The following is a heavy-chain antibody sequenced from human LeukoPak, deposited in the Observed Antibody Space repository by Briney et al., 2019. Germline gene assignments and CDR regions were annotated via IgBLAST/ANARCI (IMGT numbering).Heavy chain of an antibody. Sequence: PSVKVSCKASAYTFTSHYMHWVRQPHGQGLEWMGIINPSGGSTSYAQKFQGRVTMTRDTSTSTVYMELSSLRSEDTAVYYCARDTEDHFSHXXXPPGKWGQGTLVTVSS. V-gene: IGHV1-46*01. CDR3: ARDTEDHFSHXXXPPGK. CDR2: INPSGGST. D-gene: IGHD3-3*02. J-gene: IGHJ4*02. CDR1: AYTFTSHY.